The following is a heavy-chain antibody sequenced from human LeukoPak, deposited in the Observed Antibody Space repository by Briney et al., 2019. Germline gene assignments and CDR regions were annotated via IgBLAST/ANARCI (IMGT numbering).Heavy chain of an antibody. D-gene: IGHD6-19*01. CDR3: ARSSGWPQYYGMDV. J-gene: IGHJ6*02. V-gene: IGHV3-21*01. Sequence: GSLRLSCAASGFTFSSYTINWVRQAPGKGLEWVSSLSSSSTYINYADSVKGRITISRDNANNLVYLQMNSLRAEDTAVYYCARSSGWPQYYGMDVWGQGTTVAVSS. CDR2: LSSSSTYI. CDR1: GFTFSSYT.